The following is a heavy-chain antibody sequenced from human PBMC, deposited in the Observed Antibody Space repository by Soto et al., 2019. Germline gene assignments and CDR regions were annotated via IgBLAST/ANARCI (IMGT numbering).Heavy chain of an antibody. V-gene: IGHV1-8*01. Sequence: QVQLVQSGAEVKTPGASVKVSCKASGYTFASYDINWVRQAPGQGLEWMGWMNPNSGNTGYAQKFQGRLTRTRDTALSIAHRDLSSLRNEDTAVYYCARSDGYNFNWLDSWGQGTLVTVSA. CDR3: ARSDGYNFNWLDS. J-gene: IGHJ5*01. CDR1: GYTFASYD. D-gene: IGHD2-21*01. CDR2: MNPNSGNT.